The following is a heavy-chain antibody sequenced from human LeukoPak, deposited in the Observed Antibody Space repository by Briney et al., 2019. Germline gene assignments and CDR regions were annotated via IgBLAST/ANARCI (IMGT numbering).Heavy chain of an antibody. V-gene: IGHV1-18*01. J-gene: IGHJ4*02. CDR3: ARADDSSGYYAAFDY. D-gene: IGHD3-22*01. CDR1: GYTFTSNG. Sequence: ASVKVSCKASGYTFTSNGISWVRQAPGQGLEWMGWISAYNGNTNYAQKLQGRVTMTTDTSTRTAYMELRSLRSDDTAVYYCARADDSSGYYAAFDYWGQGALVTVSS. CDR2: ISAYNGNT.